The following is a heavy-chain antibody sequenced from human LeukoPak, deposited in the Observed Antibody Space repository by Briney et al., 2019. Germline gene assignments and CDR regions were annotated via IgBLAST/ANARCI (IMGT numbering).Heavy chain of an antibody. J-gene: IGHJ4*02. CDR1: GGSISSGGYS. D-gene: IGHD3-22*01. Sequence: SQTLSLTCAVSGGSISSGGYSWSWIRQPPGKGLEWIGYIYHSGSTYYNPSLKSRVTISVDRSKNQFSLKLSSVTAADTAVYYCARVPPYYDSSGYVYWGQGTLVTVSS. V-gene: IGHV4-30-2*01. CDR2: IYHSGST. CDR3: ARVPPYYDSSGYVY.